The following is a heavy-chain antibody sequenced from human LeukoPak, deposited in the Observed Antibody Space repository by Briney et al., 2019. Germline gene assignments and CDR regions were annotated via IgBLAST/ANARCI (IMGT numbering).Heavy chain of an antibody. CDR3: AKDKGHTVATIMGVGDY. Sequence: PGGPLRLSCAASGFTFSSYGMHWVRQAPGKGLEWVAFIRYDGSNKYYADSVKGRSTISRDNSKNTLYLQMNSLRAEDTAVYYCAKDKGHTVATIMGVGDYWGQGTLVTVSS. CDR1: GFTFSSYG. CDR2: IRYDGSNK. J-gene: IGHJ4*02. D-gene: IGHD5-12*01. V-gene: IGHV3-30*02.